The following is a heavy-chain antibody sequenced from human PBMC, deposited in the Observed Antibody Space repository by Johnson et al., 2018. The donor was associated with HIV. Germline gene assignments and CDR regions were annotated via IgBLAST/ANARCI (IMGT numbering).Heavy chain of an antibody. V-gene: IGHV3-7*01. CDR3: ARDRGYWDAFDI. CDR2: IKQDGSEK. D-gene: IGHD3-22*01. Sequence: MLLVESGGGVVQPGRSLRLSCAASGFTFSSYWMSWVRQAPGKGLEWVANIKQDGSEKYYVDSVKGRFSISRDNAKNSLYLQMNSLIAEDTAVYYCARDRGYWDAFDIWGQGTMVTVSS. CDR1: GFTFSSYW. J-gene: IGHJ3*02.